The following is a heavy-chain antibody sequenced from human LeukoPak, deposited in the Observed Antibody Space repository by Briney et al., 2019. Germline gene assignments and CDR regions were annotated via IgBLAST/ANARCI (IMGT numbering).Heavy chain of an antibody. J-gene: IGHJ4*02. CDR3: ARGGVGATIHFDY. CDR1: GGSISSSSYY. D-gene: IGHD1-26*01. Sequence: SETLSLTCTVSGGSISSSSYYWGWIRQPPGKGLEWIGSIYYSGSTYYNPSLKSRVTISVDTSKNQFSLKLSSVTAADTAVYYCARGGVGATIHFDYWGQGTLVTVSS. CDR2: IYYSGST. V-gene: IGHV4-39*07.